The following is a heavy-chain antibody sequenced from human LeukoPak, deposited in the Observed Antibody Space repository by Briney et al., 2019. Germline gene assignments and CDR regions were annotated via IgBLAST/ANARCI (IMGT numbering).Heavy chain of an antibody. CDR2: IWYDGSNK. Sequence: GGSLRLSCAASGFTFSSYGIHWVRQAPGKGLEWVAVIWYDGSNKYYADSVKGRFTISRDNSKNTLYLQMNSLRAEDTAVYYCAKLGWDDAFDIWGQGTMVTVSS. J-gene: IGHJ3*02. D-gene: IGHD6-19*01. V-gene: IGHV3-33*06. CDR1: GFTFSSYG. CDR3: AKLGWDDAFDI.